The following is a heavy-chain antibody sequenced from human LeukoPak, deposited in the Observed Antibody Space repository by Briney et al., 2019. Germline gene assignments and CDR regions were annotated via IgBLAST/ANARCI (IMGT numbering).Heavy chain of an antibody. CDR3: AREGGYSSSWYSFDY. J-gene: IGHJ4*02. CDR1: GFTFDDYG. CDR2: TNWNGGST. D-gene: IGHD6-13*01. V-gene: IGHV3-20*04. Sequence: GGSLRLSCAASGFTFDDYGMSWVRQAPGKGLEWVSGTNWNGGSTGYADSVKGRFTISRDNAKNSLYLQMNSLRAEDTALYYCAREGGYSSSWYSFDYWGQGTLVTVSS.